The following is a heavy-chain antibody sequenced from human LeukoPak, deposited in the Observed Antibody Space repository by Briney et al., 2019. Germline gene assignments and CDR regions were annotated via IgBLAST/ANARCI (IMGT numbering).Heavy chain of an antibody. CDR1: GSTFTSNG. Sequence: ASVTLSCKASGSTFTSNGISWVRQPPGQGLEWMGLISAYNGNTNYEQKLQGRVTMTTDTSTSTDYLELRSLRSDDTAVYYCARRGYSGSDSDAFDIWGQGTMVTVSS. D-gene: IGHD1-26*01. CDR3: ARRGYSGSDSDAFDI. CDR2: ISAYNGNT. V-gene: IGHV1-18*01. J-gene: IGHJ3*02.